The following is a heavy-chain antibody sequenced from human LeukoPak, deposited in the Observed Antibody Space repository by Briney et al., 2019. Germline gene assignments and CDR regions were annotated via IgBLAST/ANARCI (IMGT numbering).Heavy chain of an antibody. CDR2: IFHSGDT. V-gene: IGHV4-4*02. J-gene: IGHJ4*02. CDR1: GGSISSSYW. CDR3: ARYYGSGTYYKGWSRHFDQ. D-gene: IGHD3-10*01. Sequence: SGTLSLTCTVSGGSISSSYWWSWVRQPPGKGLEWIGAIFHSGDTNYNPSLKSRVTISVDKSRDQFSLKLTSVTAADTAMYYCARYYGSGTYYKGWSRHFDQWGQGTLVTVS.